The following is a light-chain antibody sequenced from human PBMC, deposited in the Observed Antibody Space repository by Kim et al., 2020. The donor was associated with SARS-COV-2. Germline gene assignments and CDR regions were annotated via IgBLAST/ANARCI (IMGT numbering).Light chain of an antibody. CDR3: QSYASTSLWV. Sequence: KTVTISCTRSSGSIASSYVQWYQQRPGGAPTTVIYGDNRRPSGVPDRFSGSVDSSSRSASLTISGLKTEDEADYYCQSYASTSLWVFGGGTQLTVL. V-gene: IGLV6-57*03. J-gene: IGLJ3*02. CDR2: GDN. CDR1: SGSIASSY.